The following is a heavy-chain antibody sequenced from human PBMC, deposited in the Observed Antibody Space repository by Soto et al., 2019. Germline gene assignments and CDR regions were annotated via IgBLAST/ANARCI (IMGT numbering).Heavy chain of an antibody. Sequence: QVHLVQSGAEVKKPGASVKVSCKASGHTSSTFGISWVRQVPGQGLEWMGWVNGYNTHANYAQKFQGRVTMTTDTSTNTASMELRNLRFDDTAVYYCARDIGVTALDCFDPWGQGTLVTVSS. CDR2: VNGYNTHA. CDR1: GHTSSTFG. CDR3: ARDIGVTALDCFDP. D-gene: IGHD1-1*01. J-gene: IGHJ5*02. V-gene: IGHV1-18*01.